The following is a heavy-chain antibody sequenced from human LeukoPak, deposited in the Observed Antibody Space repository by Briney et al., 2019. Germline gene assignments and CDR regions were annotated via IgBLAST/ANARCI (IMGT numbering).Heavy chain of an antibody. Sequence: PGGSLRLSCAASGFPFSTYWITSVRQAPGKGLEWVANIKNDGSEKNYVDSVKGRFTISRDNAENSLFLQMNSLRVEDTAIYYCTRDSGLTGYDLLDYWGQGTLVTVSS. CDR2: IKNDGSEK. J-gene: IGHJ4*02. V-gene: IGHV3-7*01. CDR3: TRDSGLTGYDLLDY. CDR1: GFPFSTYW. D-gene: IGHD5-12*01.